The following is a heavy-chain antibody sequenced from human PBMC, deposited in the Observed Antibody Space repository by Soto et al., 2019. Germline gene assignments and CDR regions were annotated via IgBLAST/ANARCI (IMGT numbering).Heavy chain of an antibody. Sequence: QVQLVQSGAEVKKPGSSVKVSCKASGGTFSSYAISWVRQAPGQGLEWMGGIIPIFGTANYAQKFQGRVTITADESTSTAYMELSSLRSEDTAVYYCARDWGGYNWNEAPPYNWFDPWGQGTLVTVSS. D-gene: IGHD1-20*01. CDR2: IIPIFGTA. J-gene: IGHJ5*02. CDR3: ARDWGGYNWNEAPPYNWFDP. CDR1: GGTFSSYA. V-gene: IGHV1-69*12.